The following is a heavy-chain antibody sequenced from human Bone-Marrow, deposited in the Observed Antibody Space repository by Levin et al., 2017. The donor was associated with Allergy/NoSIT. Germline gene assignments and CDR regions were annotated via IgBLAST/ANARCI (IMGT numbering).Heavy chain of an antibody. J-gene: IGHJ4*02. CDR3: VSLGGDHVGD. CDR1: GYSFTAYY. V-gene: IGHV1-2*02. D-gene: IGHD2-21*02. Sequence: GESLKISCKTSGYSFTAYYVHWVRQAPGQGLEWMGWVAPKTGGKNYAQKFEGRVTMTRDMSINTAYMELSRLTPDDTAIYYCVSLGGDHVGDWGQGTLVTVSS. CDR2: VAPKTGGK.